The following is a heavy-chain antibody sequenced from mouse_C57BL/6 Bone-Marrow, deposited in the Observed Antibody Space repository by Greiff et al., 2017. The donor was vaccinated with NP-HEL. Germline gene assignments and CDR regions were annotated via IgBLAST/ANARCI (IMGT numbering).Heavy chain of an antibody. D-gene: IGHD2-1*01. V-gene: IGHV1-22*01. CDR1: GYTFTDYN. J-gene: IGHJ2*01. Sequence: EVQLQQSGPELVKMSCKASGYTFTDYNMHWVKQSHGKSLEWIGYINPNNGGTSYNQKFKGKATLTVNKSSSTAYMELRSLTSEDSAVYYCARFLYGKEGYYFDYWGQGTTLTVSS. CDR2: INPNNGGT. CDR3: ARFLYGKEGYYFDY.